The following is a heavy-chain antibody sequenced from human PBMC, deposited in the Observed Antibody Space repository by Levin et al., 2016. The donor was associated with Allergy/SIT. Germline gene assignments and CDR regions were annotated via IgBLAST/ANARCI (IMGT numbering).Heavy chain of an antibody. Sequence: WIRQPPGKGLEWIGYIYYSGSTNYNPSLKSRVTISVDTSKNQFSLKLSSVTAADTAVYYCARVRRGGYGDYGTDYWGQGTLVTVSS. J-gene: IGHJ4*02. CDR2: IYYSGST. CDR3: ARVRRGGYGDYGTDY. V-gene: IGHV4-59*01. D-gene: IGHD4-17*01.